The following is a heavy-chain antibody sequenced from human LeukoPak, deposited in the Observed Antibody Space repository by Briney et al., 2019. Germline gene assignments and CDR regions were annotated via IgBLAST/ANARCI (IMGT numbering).Heavy chain of an antibody. CDR3: ARPGYLYFDY. V-gene: IGHV4-38-2*02. CDR2: IYHSGST. Sequence: SETLSLTCTVSGYSISSGYYWGWIRQPPGKGLEWIGSIYHSGSTYYNPSLKSRVTISVDTSKNQFSLKLSSVTAADTAVYYCARPGYLYFDYWGQGTLVTVSS. D-gene: IGHD6-13*01. CDR1: GYSISSGYY. J-gene: IGHJ4*02.